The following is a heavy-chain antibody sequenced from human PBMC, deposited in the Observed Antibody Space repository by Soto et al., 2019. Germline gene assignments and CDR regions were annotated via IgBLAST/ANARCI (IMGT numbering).Heavy chain of an antibody. CDR3: ARDMHYDSTFDY. V-gene: IGHV3-30-3*01. CDR2: ISYDGSNK. D-gene: IGHD3-22*01. J-gene: IGHJ4*02. Sequence: GGSLRLSCAASGFTFSSYAMHWVRQAPGKGLEWVAVISYDGSNKYYADSVKGRFTISRDNSKNTLYLQMNSLRAEDTAVYYCARDMHYDSTFDYWGQGTLVTVSS. CDR1: GFTFSSYA.